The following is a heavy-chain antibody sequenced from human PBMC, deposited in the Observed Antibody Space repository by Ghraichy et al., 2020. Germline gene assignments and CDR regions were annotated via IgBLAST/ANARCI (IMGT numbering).Heavy chain of an antibody. CDR2: ISYSGST. Sequence: SETLSLTCTVSGGSIRSYFWSWIRQPPGKGLEWIGYISYSGSTNYNPSLESRVTISADTSKNQFSLILTSVTAADTAVYHCARDGYTYGFDSLGQGTLVTVSS. D-gene: IGHD5-18*01. CDR1: GGSIRSYF. V-gene: IGHV4-59*01. J-gene: IGHJ4*02. CDR3: ARDGYTYGFDS.